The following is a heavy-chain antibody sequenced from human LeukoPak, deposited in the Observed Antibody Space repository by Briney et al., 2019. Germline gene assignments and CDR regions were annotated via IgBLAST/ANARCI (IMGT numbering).Heavy chain of an antibody. V-gene: IGHV3-30*04. CDR1: GFTFSSYA. D-gene: IGHD5-18*01. J-gene: IGHJ4*02. CDR3: ARGGYGALDY. Sequence: PGGSLRLSCAASGFTFSSYAMHWVRQAPGKGLEWVAVISYDGSNKYYADSVKGRFTISRDNSKNTLYLQMNSLRAEDTAVYYCARGGYGALDYWGQGTLVTVSS. CDR2: ISYDGSNK.